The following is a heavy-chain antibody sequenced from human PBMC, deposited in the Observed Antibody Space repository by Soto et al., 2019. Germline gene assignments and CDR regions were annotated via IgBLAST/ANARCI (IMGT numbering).Heavy chain of an antibody. CDR3: AKDREGYCSSTSCYRFGAFDI. Sequence: GGSLRLSCAASGFTFSSYAMSWVRQAPGKGLEWVSVISGSGGSTYYADSVKGRFTISRDNSKNTLYLQMNSLRAEDTAVYYCAKDREGYCSSTSCYRFGAFDIWGQGTMVTVSS. CDR2: ISGSGGST. J-gene: IGHJ3*02. V-gene: IGHV3-23*01. D-gene: IGHD2-2*02. CDR1: GFTFSSYA.